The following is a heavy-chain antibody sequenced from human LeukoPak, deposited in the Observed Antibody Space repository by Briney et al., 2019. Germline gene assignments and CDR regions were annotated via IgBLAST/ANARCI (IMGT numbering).Heavy chain of an antibody. CDR3: ARASVWFGEFYFDY. V-gene: IGHV4-34*01. Sequence: SETLSLTCAVYGRSFSDYYWSWIRQPPGKGLEWIGEINHSGNTNYNPSLKSRVTISVDTSKKQFSLKLSSVTAADTAVYYCARASVWFGEFYFDYWGQGTLVTVSS. CDR1: GRSFSDYY. CDR2: INHSGNT. D-gene: IGHD3-10*01. J-gene: IGHJ4*02.